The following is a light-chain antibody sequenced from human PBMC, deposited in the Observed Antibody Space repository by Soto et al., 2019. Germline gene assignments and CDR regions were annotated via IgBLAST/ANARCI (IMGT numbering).Light chain of an antibody. V-gene: IGKV3-20*01. CDR2: GAS. CDR1: QSISSSF. J-gene: IGKJ4*01. CDR3: QKYAESHLN. Sequence: PCESASLSFGASQSISSSFLAWYQQKPGHSPRLLIYGASSRATGIPDRFSGTGSETDFTLTISRLETEDFEVYYCQKYAESHLNFGGGNKVDIK.